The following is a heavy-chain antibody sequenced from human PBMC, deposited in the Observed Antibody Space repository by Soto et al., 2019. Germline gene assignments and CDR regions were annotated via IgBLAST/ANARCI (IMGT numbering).Heavy chain of an antibody. CDR2: IIPLFGTT. V-gene: IGHV1-69*13. Sequence: GASVKVSCKASGCTFSSYAISCVRQAPGRGLEWMGGIIPLFGTTNYAQKFRGRVTVTADESTSTVYMEVRSLRFEDTAVYYCARAHGSSWYNWFDPWGQGTLVTVSS. CDR1: GCTFSSYA. CDR3: ARAHGSSWYNWFDP. D-gene: IGHD6-13*01. J-gene: IGHJ5*02.